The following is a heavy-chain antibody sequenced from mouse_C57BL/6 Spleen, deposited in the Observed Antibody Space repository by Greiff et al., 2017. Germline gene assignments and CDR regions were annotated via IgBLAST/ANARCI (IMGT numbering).Heavy chain of an antibody. J-gene: IGHJ4*01. V-gene: IGHV1-69*01. Sequence: VQLQQPGAELVMPGASVKLSCKASGYTFTSYWMHWVKQRPGQGLEWIGEIDPSDSYTNYNQKFKGKSTLTVDKSDSTAYMQLSSLTSEDSAVYYCARWGTTVVATGDAMDYWGQGTSVTVSS. D-gene: IGHD1-1*01. CDR1: GYTFTSYW. CDR2: IDPSDSYT. CDR3: ARWGTTVVATGDAMDY.